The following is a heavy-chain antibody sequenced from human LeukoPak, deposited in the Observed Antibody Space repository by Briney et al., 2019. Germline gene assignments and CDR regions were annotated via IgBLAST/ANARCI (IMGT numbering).Heavy chain of an antibody. D-gene: IGHD6-19*01. CDR1: GFTFSSYA. V-gene: IGHV3-23*01. CDR2: ISGSGGST. Sequence: PGGSLRLSCAASGFTFSSYAMSWVRQAPEKGMEWVSAISGSGGSTYYADSVKGRFTISRDNSKNTLYLQMNSLRAEDTAVYYCAKPDSSGWLFVFDYWGQGTLVTVSS. CDR3: AKPDSSGWLFVFDY. J-gene: IGHJ4*02.